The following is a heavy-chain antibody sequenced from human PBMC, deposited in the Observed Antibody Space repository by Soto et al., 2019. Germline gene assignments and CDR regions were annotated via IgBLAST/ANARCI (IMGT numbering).Heavy chain of an antibody. CDR2: IYYTGST. Sequence: SETLSLTCTIFGGSISGYFWTWIRQPPGKGLECIGYIYYTGSTYYNPSLKSRVTIAVDTSKNQLSLKLSSVTAADTAVYFCAGVRDNGGYSGKGAIDIWGQGTMVTVSS. CDR3: AGVRDNGGYSGKGAIDI. D-gene: IGHD3-22*01. V-gene: IGHV4-59*01. CDR1: GGSISGYF. J-gene: IGHJ3*02.